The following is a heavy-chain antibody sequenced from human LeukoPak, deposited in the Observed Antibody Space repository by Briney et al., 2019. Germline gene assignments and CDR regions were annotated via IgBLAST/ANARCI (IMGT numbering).Heavy chain of an antibody. CDR1: GGSISSHY. CDR2: IYYSGST. Sequence: SETLSLTCTVSGGSISSHYWSWIRQPPGKGLEWIGYIYYSGSTNYNPSLKGRVTISVDTSKNQFSPKLSSVTAADTAVYYCARHRERGHFDYWGQGTLVTVSS. V-gene: IGHV4-59*08. CDR3: ARHRERGHFDY. J-gene: IGHJ4*02. D-gene: IGHD1-26*01.